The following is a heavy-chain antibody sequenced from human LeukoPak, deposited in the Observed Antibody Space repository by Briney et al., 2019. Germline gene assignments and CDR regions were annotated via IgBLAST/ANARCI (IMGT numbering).Heavy chain of an antibody. CDR3: ARGIAAAGTEPTYYYYYGMDV. V-gene: IGHV3-53*01. CDR2: IYSGGST. Sequence: PSETLSLTCIVSGGSISSYYWSWVRQAPGKGLEWVSVIYSGGSTYYADSVKGRFTISRDNSKNTLYLQMNSLRAEDTAVYYCARGIAAAGTEPTYYYYYGMDVWGQGTTVTVSS. J-gene: IGHJ6*02. CDR1: GGSISSYY. D-gene: IGHD6-13*01.